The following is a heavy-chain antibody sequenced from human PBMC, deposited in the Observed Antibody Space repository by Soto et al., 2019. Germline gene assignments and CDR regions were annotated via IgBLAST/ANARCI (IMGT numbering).Heavy chain of an antibody. V-gene: IGHV1-46*01. D-gene: IGHD2-2*01. J-gene: IGHJ4*02. CDR1: GYTFTSYY. Sequence: ASVKVSCKASGYTFTSYYMHWVRQAPGQGLEWMGIINPSGGSTSYAQKFQGRVTMTRDTSTSTVYMELSSLRSEDTAVYYCALQTGYCSSTSCFAPGGFDYWGQGTLVTVSS. CDR2: INPSGGST. CDR3: ALQTGYCSSTSCFAPGGFDY.